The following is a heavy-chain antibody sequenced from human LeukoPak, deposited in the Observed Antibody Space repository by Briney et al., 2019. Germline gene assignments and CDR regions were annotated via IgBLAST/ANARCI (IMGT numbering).Heavy chain of an antibody. CDR3: ARGFSPGLRFDP. D-gene: IGHD5-12*01. Sequence: SETLSLTCAVYGGSFSGYYWSWIRQSPGKGLDWIGEINHSGSTNYKSSLKSRVTMSVDTSKNQFSLKLSSVTAADTAVYYCARGFSPGLRFDPWGQGTLVTVSS. CDR1: GGSFSGYY. J-gene: IGHJ5*02. CDR2: INHSGST. V-gene: IGHV4-34*01.